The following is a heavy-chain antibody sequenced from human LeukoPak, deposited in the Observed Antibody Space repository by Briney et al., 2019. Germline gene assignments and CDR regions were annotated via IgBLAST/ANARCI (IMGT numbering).Heavy chain of an antibody. CDR2: INHSGST. J-gene: IGHJ4*02. V-gene: IGHV4-34*01. CDR3: ARGRYYYDSSGYLLRGYFDY. CDR1: GVSFSGYY. Sequence: SETLSLTCAVYGVSFSGYYWSWIRQPPGKGLEWIGEINHSGSTNYNPSLKSRVTISVDTSKNQFSLKLSSVTAADTAVYYCARGRYYYDSSGYLLRGYFDYWGQGTLVTVSS. D-gene: IGHD3-22*01.